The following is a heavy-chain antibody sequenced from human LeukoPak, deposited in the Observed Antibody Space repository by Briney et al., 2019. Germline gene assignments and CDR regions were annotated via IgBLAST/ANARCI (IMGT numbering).Heavy chain of an antibody. CDR2: INPNSGAT. J-gene: IGHJ4*02. CDR3: ARYTGSPYYFDY. Sequence: ASVMVSCKASGYTFTVYYMHWVRQAPGQGLEWMGWINPNSGATNFAQKFQGRVTMTRDTSISTAYMELSRLRSDDTAVYYCARYTGSPYYFDYWGQGTLVTVSS. D-gene: IGHD1-14*01. V-gene: IGHV1-2*02. CDR1: GYTFTVYY.